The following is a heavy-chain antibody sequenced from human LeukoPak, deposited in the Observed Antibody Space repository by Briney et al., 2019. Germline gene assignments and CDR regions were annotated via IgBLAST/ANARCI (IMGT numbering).Heavy chain of an antibody. CDR3: ARRDWVSGAVRAFDN. V-gene: IGHV3-11*04. J-gene: IGHJ3*02. D-gene: IGHD3-3*01. CDR2: ISNDSVDK. Sequence: PGGSLRLSCVGSGFMFSDYYMSWIRQAPGKGLEWVSYISNDSVDKYYVDSVRGRFTISRDNAMKSMYLQMSGLRVEDTAVYYCARRDWVSGAVRAFDNWGQGTMVTVSS. CDR1: GFMFSDYY.